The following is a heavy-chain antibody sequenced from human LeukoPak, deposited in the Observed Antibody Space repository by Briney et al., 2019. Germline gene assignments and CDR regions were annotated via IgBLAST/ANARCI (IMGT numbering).Heavy chain of an antibody. CDR3: ARGGLIVVKEKAFDI. Sequence: GGSLRLSCAASGFTFSNYWMTWVRQAPGKGLEWVANIRRDESSKYYVDSVEGRFTISRDNAKNSLYLQMNSLRAEDTAVYYCARGGLIVVKEKAFDIWGQGTMVTVSS. D-gene: IGHD3-22*01. CDR2: IRRDESSK. CDR1: GFTFSNYW. V-gene: IGHV3-7*01. J-gene: IGHJ3*02.